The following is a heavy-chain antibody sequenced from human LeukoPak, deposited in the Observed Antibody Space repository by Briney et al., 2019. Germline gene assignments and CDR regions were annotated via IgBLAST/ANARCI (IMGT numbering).Heavy chain of an antibody. V-gene: IGHV3-7*04. J-gene: IGHJ6*02. Sequence: GGSLRLSCAASGFTFSSYWMSWVRQAPGKGLEWVANIEQDGSEKYYVDSVKGRFTISRDNAKNSLYLQMNSLRAEDTAVYYCARAYSSSWYFGYYYYGMDVWGQGTTVTVSS. CDR1: GFTFSSYW. D-gene: IGHD6-13*01. CDR3: ARAYSSSWYFGYYYYGMDV. CDR2: IEQDGSEK.